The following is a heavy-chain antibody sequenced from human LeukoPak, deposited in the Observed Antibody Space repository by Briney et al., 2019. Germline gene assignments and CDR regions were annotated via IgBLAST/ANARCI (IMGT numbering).Heavy chain of an antibody. D-gene: IGHD3-22*01. CDR2: ISGSGGST. V-gene: IGHV3-23*01. J-gene: IGHJ4*02. CDR3: AKGLAMIGHYFDY. CDR1: GFTFSSYA. Sequence: RGSLRLSCAASGFTFSSYAMSWVRQAPGKGLEWVSTISGSGGSTYYADSVKGRFTISRDNSKNTLYLQMNSLRAEDTAVYYCAKGLAMIGHYFDYWGQGTLVTVSS.